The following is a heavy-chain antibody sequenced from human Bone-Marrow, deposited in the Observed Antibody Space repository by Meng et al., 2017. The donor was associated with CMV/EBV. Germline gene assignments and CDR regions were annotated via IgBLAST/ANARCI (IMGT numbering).Heavy chain of an antibody. CDR2: VHHDGGT. CDR1: GGSFSGYY. J-gene: IGHJ4*02. CDR3: ARDFGSRYTGYAVDY. Sequence: SEPLSPTCAVYGGSFSGYYWSWIRQLPGKGLEWIGYVHHDGGTYYNPSLNSRVAITVDIYRNQFSLEVSSVTAADTAVYYCARDFGSRYTGYAVDYWGQGILVTVSS. D-gene: IGHD5-12*01. V-gene: IGHV4-34*09.